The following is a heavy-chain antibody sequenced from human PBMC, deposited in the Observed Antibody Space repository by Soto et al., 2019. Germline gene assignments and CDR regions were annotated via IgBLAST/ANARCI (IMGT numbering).Heavy chain of an antibody. CDR2: INSSRSTK. Sequence: GGSLRLSCTASAFTFSDYWMTWFLQAPWKGLEWVSYINSSRSTKYYADSVKGRFTISRDNAKNSLYLQMNSLRDEDTAVYYCAGDDYVTAVCGQGTTVTVSS. CDR1: AFTFSDYW. J-gene: IGHJ6*01. CDR3: AGDDYVTAV. V-gene: IGHV3-48*02.